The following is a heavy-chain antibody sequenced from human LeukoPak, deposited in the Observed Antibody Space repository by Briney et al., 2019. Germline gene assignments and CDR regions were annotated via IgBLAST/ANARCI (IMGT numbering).Heavy chain of an antibody. V-gene: IGHV4-59*01. CDR2: IYYTGST. D-gene: IGHD3-16*01. Sequence: KSSETLSLTCTVSGGSISTYYWNWVRQSPGKGLEWIGYIYYTGSTNYNPSLKSRVTISVDASKNQVSLKLTSVTAADAAVYYCARRGNSYYYYGLDVWGQGTTVTVSS. CDR1: GGSISTYY. J-gene: IGHJ6*02. CDR3: ARRGNSYYYYGLDV.